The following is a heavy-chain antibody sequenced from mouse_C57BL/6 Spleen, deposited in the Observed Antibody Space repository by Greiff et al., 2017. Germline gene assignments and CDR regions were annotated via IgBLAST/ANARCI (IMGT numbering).Heavy chain of an antibody. CDR2: INPNNGGT. CDR1: GYTFTDYY. CDR3: ARDYGQYYFDY. D-gene: IGHD1-1*01. Sequence: VQLQQSGPELVKPGASVKISCKASGYTFTDYYMNWVKQSHGKSLEWIGDINPNNGGTSYNQKFKGKATLTVDKSSSTAYMELRSLTSEDSAVYYCARDYGQYYFDYWGQGTTLTVSS. V-gene: IGHV1-26*01. J-gene: IGHJ2*01.